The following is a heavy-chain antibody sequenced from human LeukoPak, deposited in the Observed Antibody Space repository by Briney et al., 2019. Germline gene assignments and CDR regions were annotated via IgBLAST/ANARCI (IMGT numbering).Heavy chain of an antibody. J-gene: IGHJ4*02. CDR1: GFTFSSYW. D-gene: IGHD2-21*01. CDR2: INGDGRNI. V-gene: IGHV3-74*01. CDR3: VRDNPRCCGVIPSNIDDY. Sequence: GGSLRLSCVASGFTFSSYWMHWVRQDPRKGLVWVSRINGDGRNINYADSVRGRFTISRDNAKNSLYLQMNSLRAEDTAVYYCVRDNPRCCGVIPSNIDDYWGQGTLVTVSS.